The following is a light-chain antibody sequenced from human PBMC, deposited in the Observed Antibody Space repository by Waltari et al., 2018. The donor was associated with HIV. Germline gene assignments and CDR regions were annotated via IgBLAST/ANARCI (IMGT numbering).Light chain of an antibody. J-gene: IGLJ3*02. CDR1: SSDLTYYNS. CDR2: DVS. Sequence: QSALTQPASVSGSPGQSITISCTGTSSDLTYYNSVSWYQHHPGKAPKVIIYDVSNRPSGSSHRFSGSKSGHTASLTISGLQAEDEADYFCTSYISSSTPVFGGGTKLTVL. V-gene: IGLV2-14*01. CDR3: TSYISSSTPV.